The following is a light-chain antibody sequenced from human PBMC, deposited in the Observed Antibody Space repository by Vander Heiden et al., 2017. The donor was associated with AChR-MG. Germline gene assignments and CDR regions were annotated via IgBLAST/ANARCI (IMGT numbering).Light chain of an antibody. J-gene: IGLJ3*02. CDR2: DDY. V-gene: IGLV1-51*01. CDR1: DPNIGSNF. Sequence: QSVLTQPPSVSAAPGQKVTISCSGSDPNIGSNFVSWYQQVPGTATKLLLYDDYRRPAGMSGRFSGSRSGTSATLAITGLQSGDEGDCYCATWDDSLGAVFGGGTKLTVL. CDR3: ATWDDSLGAV.